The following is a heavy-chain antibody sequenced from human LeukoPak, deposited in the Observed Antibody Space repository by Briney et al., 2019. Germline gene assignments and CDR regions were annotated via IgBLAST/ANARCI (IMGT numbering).Heavy chain of an antibody. V-gene: IGHV4-59*01. CDR1: GGSIGSYY. D-gene: IGHD5-12*01. CDR2: IYSSGST. CDR3: ARGNSGYDYAFDI. J-gene: IGHJ3*02. Sequence: SETLSLTCTVSGGSIGSYYWSWIRQPPGKGLQWIGFIYSSGSTNYNPSLKSRVTISLDTSKNQFSLRVSSVTSADTAVYYCARGNSGYDYAFDIWGQGTMVTVSS.